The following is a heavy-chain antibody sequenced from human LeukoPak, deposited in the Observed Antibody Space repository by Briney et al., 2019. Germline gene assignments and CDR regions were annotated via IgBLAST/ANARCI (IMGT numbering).Heavy chain of an antibody. CDR1: GYTFTSYY. Sequence: ASVKVSCKASGYTFTSYYMHWVRQAPGQGLEWRGIINPSGGSTSYAQKFQGRVTMTRDTSTSTVYMELSSLRSEDTAVYYCASLPIMITFGGVIVRDYWGQGTLVTVSS. J-gene: IGHJ4*02. D-gene: IGHD3-16*02. CDR2: INPSGGST. CDR3: ASLPIMITFGGVIVRDY. V-gene: IGHV1-46*01.